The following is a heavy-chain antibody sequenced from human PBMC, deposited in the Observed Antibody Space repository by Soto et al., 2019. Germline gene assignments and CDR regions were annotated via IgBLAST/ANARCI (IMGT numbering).Heavy chain of an antibody. D-gene: IGHD1-26*01. Sequence: GGSLRLSCVASGLTFSSLSMHWVRQAPGKGLEWVADINSDGSDTYYADSVKGRFTISRDNSKNTLSLHMNSLRVDDTAVYFCAKDRFGIVGPVDYWGQGTLVTVSS. J-gene: IGHJ4*02. CDR2: INSDGSDT. V-gene: IGHV3-7*05. CDR1: GLTFSSLS. CDR3: AKDRFGIVGPVDY.